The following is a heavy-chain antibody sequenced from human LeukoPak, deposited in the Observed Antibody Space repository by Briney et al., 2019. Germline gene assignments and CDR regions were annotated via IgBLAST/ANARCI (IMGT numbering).Heavy chain of an antibody. CDR2: ISVIGGST. CDR3: AKDQTDSGPSRRGYFDY. Sequence: LAGGSLRLSCAASGFTFSSYAMSWVRQAPGKGLEWVSAISVIGGSTYYADSVQGRLTIYRENSKNTLYMQMNSLRAEDTAVYYCAKDQTDSGPSRRGYFDYWGQGTLVTVSS. CDR1: GFTFSSYA. V-gene: IGHV3-23*01. J-gene: IGHJ4*02. D-gene: IGHD5-12*01.